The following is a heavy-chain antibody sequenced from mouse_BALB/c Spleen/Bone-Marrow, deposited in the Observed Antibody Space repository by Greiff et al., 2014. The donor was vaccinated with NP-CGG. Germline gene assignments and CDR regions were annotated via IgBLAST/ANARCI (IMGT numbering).Heavy chain of an antibody. J-gene: IGHJ3*01. CDR2: ISGGGSYT. CDR1: GFSFNSYG. V-gene: IGHV5-9-2*01. Sequence: EVQRVESGGGLVRSGGSLKLSCAASGFSFNSYGMSWVRQTPEKRLEWAATISGGGSYTFYPDSVKGRFTISRDNAKNNLYLQLSSLRSEDTALYYCARHAYYDQTEVSFVYWGQGTLVTVSA. D-gene: IGHD2-4*01. CDR3: ARHAYYDQTEVSFVY.